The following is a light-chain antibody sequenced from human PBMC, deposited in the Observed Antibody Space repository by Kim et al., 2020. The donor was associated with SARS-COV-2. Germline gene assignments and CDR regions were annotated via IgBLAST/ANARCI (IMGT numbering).Light chain of an antibody. V-gene: IGLV3-21*04. CDR2: YDS. Sequence: SYELTQPPSVSVAPGQTARIPCGGNNSEDEGVHWYQQKPGLAPVVVICYDSDRPSGIPERFSGSNSGNTATLTISSVEAGDEADYYCQVWDSSADHLVFGGGTQLTVL. CDR3: QVWDSSADHLV. CDR1: NSEDEG. J-gene: IGLJ2*01.